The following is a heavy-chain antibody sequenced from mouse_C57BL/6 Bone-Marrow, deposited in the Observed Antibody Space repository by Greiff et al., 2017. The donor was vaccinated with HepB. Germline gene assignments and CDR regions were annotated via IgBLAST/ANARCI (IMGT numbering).Heavy chain of an antibody. V-gene: IGHV1-18*01. CDR1: GYTFTDYN. CDR3: ASWVSSYYFDY. Sequence: VQLQQSGPELVKPGASVKIPCKASGYTFTDYNMDWVKQSHGKSLEWIGDINPNNGGTNYNQKFKGKATLTVDKSSSTAYMELRSLTSEDTAVYYCASWVSSYYFDYWGRGTTLTVSS. D-gene: IGHD3-1*01. J-gene: IGHJ2*01. CDR2: INPNNGGT.